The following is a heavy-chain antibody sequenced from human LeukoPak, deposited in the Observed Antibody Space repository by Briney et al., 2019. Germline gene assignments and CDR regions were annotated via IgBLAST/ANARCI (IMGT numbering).Heavy chain of an antibody. Sequence: PGGSLRLSCAASGFTFDKHNMNWVRQAPGKGLEWVSSISSSSSYIYYADSVKGRFTNSRDNAKNSLYLQMNSLRAEVTAVYYCARDEGKGYFDYWGQGTLVTVSS. V-gene: IGHV3-21*01. CDR2: ISSSSSYI. CDR3: ARDEGKGYFDY. J-gene: IGHJ4*02. CDR1: GFTFDKHN.